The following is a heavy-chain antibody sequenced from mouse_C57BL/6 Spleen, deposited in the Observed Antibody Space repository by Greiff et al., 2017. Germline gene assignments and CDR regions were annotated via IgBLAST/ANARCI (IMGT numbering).Heavy chain of an antibody. D-gene: IGHD2-3*01. CDR3: AIKEIYDGYYEGV. V-gene: IGHV1-74*01. Sequence: VKLQQPGAELVKPGASVKVSCKASGYTFTSYWMHWVKQRPGQGLEWIGRIHPSDSDTNYNQKFKGKATLTVDKSSSTAYMQLSSLTSEDSAVYYCAIKEIYDGYYEGVWGTGTTVTVSS. CDR1: GYTFTSYW. J-gene: IGHJ1*03. CDR2: IHPSDSDT.